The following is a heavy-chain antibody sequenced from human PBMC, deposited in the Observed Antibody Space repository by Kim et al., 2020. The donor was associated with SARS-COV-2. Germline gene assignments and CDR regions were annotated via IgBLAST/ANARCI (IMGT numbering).Heavy chain of an antibody. CDR3: AKGRITVTTSVWYFDL. J-gene: IGHJ2*01. D-gene: IGHD4-17*01. Sequence: GGSLRLSCAASGFTFSSYGMHWVRQAPGKGLEWVAVISYDGSNKYYADSVKGRFTISRDNSKNTLYLQMNSLRAEDTAVYYCAKGRITVTTSVWYFDLWGRGTLVTVSS. CDR1: GFTFSSYG. V-gene: IGHV3-30*18. CDR2: ISYDGSNK.